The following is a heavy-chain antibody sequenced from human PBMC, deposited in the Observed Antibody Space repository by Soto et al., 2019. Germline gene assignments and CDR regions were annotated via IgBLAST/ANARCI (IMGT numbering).Heavy chain of an antibody. D-gene: IGHD6-13*01. J-gene: IGHJ3*02. V-gene: IGHV4-59*08. CDR3: ARRYSSAFDI. CDR1: GGSISNYY. CDR2: IYYSGST. Sequence: SETLSLTCTVSGGSISNYYWSWIRQPPGKGLEWIGYIYYSGSTNYNPSLKSRVTISVDTSKNQFSLKLSSVTAADTAVYYCARRYSSAFDIWGQGTMVTVSS.